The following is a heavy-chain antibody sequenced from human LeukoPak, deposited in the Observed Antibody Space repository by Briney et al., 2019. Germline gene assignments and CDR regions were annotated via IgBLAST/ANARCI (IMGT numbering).Heavy chain of an antibody. CDR3: ARDSGERGSGSYLIAY. CDR2: MNPNSGNT. Sequence: ASVKVSCKASGGTFSSYAINWVRQATGQGLEWMGWMNPNSGNTGYAQKFQGRVTITRNTSISTAYMELSRLRSDDTAVYYCARDSGERGSGSYLIAYWGQGTLVTVSS. D-gene: IGHD3-10*01. V-gene: IGHV1-8*03. CDR1: GGTFSSYA. J-gene: IGHJ4*02.